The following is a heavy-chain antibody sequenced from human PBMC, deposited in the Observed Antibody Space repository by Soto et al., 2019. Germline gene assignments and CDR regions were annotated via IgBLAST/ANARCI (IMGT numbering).Heavy chain of an antibody. Sequence: EVQLLESGGCLVQPGGSLRLSCAASGFSFSSYAMVWVRQAPGKGLEWVSVISARGGSLYFADSVKGRFTISRDNSKNVLSLEMNSLRAEDTATCFCAKGSIEYSASVDNWGQGTLVVVSS. CDR3: AKGSIEYSASVDN. V-gene: IGHV3-23*01. CDR1: GFSFSSYA. D-gene: IGHD5-12*01. J-gene: IGHJ4*02. CDR2: ISARGGSL.